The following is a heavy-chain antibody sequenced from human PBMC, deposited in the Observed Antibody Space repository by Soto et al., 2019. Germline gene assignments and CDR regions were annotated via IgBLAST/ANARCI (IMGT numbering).Heavy chain of an antibody. CDR3: AKDRLTVAKFDAFDI. J-gene: IGHJ3*02. V-gene: IGHV3-23*01. CDR2: LSASGGST. D-gene: IGHD2-8*01. CDR1: GFTFSSYG. Sequence: EVLLLESGGGLVQPGGSLRLSCAASGFTFSSYGMGWVRQAPGKGLEWVSGLSASGGSTYYADSVKGRSTISRDNSRNTVYLQINRLRAEDTAVYYCAKDRLTVAKFDAFDIRGQGTMVAVSS.